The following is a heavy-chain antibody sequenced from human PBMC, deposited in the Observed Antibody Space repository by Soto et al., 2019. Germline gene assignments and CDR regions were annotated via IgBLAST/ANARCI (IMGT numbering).Heavy chain of an antibody. Sequence: GGSLRLSCAASGFTFSSYAMSWVRQAPGKGLEWVSAISGSGGSTYYADSVKGRFTISRDNSKNTLYLQMNSLRAEDTAVYYCARQYSSSWYAYGYWGQGTLVTVSS. V-gene: IGHV3-23*01. CDR3: ARQYSSSWYAYGY. CDR1: GFTFSSYA. CDR2: ISGSGGST. J-gene: IGHJ4*02. D-gene: IGHD6-13*01.